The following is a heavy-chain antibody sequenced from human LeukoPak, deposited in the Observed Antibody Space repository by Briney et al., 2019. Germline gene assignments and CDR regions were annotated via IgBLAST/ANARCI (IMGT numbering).Heavy chain of an antibody. J-gene: IGHJ6*02. V-gene: IGHV3-30*04. Sequence: GGSLRLSCAASGFTFSSYAMHRVRQAPGKGLEWVSVISHDGSNKYYADSVKGRFTISRDNSKNTLYLQMNSLRAEDTAVYYCARDYYGSGTNYYYYGMDVWGQGTTVTVSS. CDR1: GFTFSSYA. D-gene: IGHD3-10*01. CDR2: ISHDGSNK. CDR3: ARDYYGSGTNYYYYGMDV.